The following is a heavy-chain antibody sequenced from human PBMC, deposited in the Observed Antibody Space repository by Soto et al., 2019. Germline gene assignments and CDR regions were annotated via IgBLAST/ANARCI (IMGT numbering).Heavy chain of an antibody. D-gene: IGHD6-19*01. V-gene: IGHV3-23*01. CDR2: ISGTGGTT. J-gene: IGHJ4*02. CDR1: GFTSTSYA. Sequence: EVQLLESGGGLVQPGGSLRLSCAASGFTSTSYAMSWVRQAPGGGLEWVSSISGTGGTTYYADSVKGRFSISRDYTKNTLYLQMNSLRAEDTAVYYCAKDRKSSDWYKGFLVSASDYWGQGTLVTVSS. CDR3: AKDRKSSDWYKGFLVSASDY.